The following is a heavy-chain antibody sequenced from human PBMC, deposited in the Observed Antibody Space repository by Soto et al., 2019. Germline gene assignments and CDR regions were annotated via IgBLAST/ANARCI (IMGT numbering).Heavy chain of an antibody. CDR3: AKDLAGRDGYNLYYYYGMDV. D-gene: IGHD5-12*01. V-gene: IGHV3-30*18. Sequence: GGSLRLSCAASGFTFSSYGMHWVRQAPGKGLEWAAVISYDGSNKYYADSVKGRFTISRDNSKNTLYLQMNSLRAEDTAVYYCAKDLAGRDGYNLYYYYGMDVWGQGTTVTVSS. J-gene: IGHJ6*02. CDR2: ISYDGSNK. CDR1: GFTFSSYG.